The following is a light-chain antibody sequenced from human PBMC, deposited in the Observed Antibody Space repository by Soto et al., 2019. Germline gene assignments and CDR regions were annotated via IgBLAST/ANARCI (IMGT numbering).Light chain of an antibody. Sequence: EIVMTQSPATLSVSPEERATLSCRASQSVGSDLAWYQQKPGQAPRLLIYGASTRATGIPARFSGSWSGTEFTLTISSLQSEDFVVYYCQQYNSWPETFGQGTKVDIK. J-gene: IGKJ1*01. CDR3: QQYNSWPET. CDR1: QSVGSD. CDR2: GAS. V-gene: IGKV3-15*01.